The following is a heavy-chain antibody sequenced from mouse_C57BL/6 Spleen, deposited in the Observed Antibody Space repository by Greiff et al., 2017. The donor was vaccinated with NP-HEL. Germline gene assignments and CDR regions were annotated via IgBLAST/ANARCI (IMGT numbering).Heavy chain of an antibody. CDR2: INPNNGGT. J-gene: IGHJ2*01. CDR1: GYTFTDYY. Sequence: VQLQQSGPELVKPGASVKISCKASGYTFTDYYMNWVKQSHGKSLEWIGDINPNNGGTSYNQKFKGKATLTVDKSSSTAYMELRSLTSEDSAVYYCARSYYYGSRGYFDYWGQGTTLTVSS. CDR3: ARSYYYGSRGYFDY. V-gene: IGHV1-26*01. D-gene: IGHD1-1*01.